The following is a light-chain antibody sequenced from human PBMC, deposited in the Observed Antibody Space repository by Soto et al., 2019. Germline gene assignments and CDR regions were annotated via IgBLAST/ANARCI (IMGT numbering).Light chain of an antibody. Sequence: QSVLTQPRSVSGSPGQSVTISCTGTSSDVGGYDYVSWYQQHPGEAPKLIIYDVTERPSGVPDRFSGSRSGNTASLTISGLQAEDEADYHCCSYAGSSNVFGTGTKVTVL. CDR3: CSYAGSSNV. CDR1: SSDVGGYDY. CDR2: DVT. V-gene: IGLV2-11*01. J-gene: IGLJ1*01.